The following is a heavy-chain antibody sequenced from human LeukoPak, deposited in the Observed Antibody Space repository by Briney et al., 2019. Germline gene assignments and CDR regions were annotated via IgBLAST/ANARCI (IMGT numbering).Heavy chain of an antibody. Sequence: SETLSLTCTVSGGSISSYYWSWIRQPPGKGLEWVGYIYYSGSTNYNPSLKSRVTISVDTSKNQFSLKLSSVTAADTAVYYCARDLGYYDILTGSTGAFDIWGQGTMVTVSS. CDR1: GGSISSYY. CDR3: ARDLGYYDILTGSTGAFDI. D-gene: IGHD3-9*01. V-gene: IGHV4-59*01. CDR2: IYYSGST. J-gene: IGHJ3*02.